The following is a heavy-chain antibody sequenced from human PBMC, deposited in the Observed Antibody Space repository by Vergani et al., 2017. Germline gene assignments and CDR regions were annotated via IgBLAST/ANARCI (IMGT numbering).Heavy chain of an antibody. J-gene: IGHJ4*02. V-gene: IGHV4-39*07. D-gene: IGHD3-22*01. CDR1: GGSISSSSYY. CDR2: IYYSGST. Sequence: QLQLQESGPGLVKPSETLSLTCTVSGGSISSSSYYWGWIRQPPGKGLEWIGSIYYSGSTNYNPSLKSRVTISVHTSKNQFSLKLSSVTAADTAVYYCARGYDDISGYCDYWGQGTLVTVAS. CDR3: ARGYDDISGYCDY.